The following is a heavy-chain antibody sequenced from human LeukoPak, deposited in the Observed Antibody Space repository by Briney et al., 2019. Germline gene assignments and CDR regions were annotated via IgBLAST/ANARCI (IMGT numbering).Heavy chain of an antibody. J-gene: IGHJ4*02. V-gene: IGHV3-23*01. CDR2: ISAGGGST. CDR3: AKVKGSGWSEDYSDY. Sequence: GGSLRLSCAASGFSFSSYAMSWVRQAPGKGLEWVSTISAGGGSTYYADSVKGRFTISRDNSENTLYLQVNSLRAEDTAVYYCAKVKGSGWSEDYSDYWGQGTLVTVSS. CDR1: GFSFSSYA. D-gene: IGHD6-19*01.